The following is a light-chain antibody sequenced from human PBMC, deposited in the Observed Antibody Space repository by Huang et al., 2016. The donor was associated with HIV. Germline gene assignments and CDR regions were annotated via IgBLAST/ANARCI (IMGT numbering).Light chain of an antibody. J-gene: IGKJ4*01. V-gene: IGKV3-11*01. CDR3: QQRSKWPLT. CDR2: NVS. CDR1: QSIGTY. Sequence: EIVLTQSPVTLSLSPGDRATLSCRASQSIGTYLAWYQQKSGQAPRLLIYNVSNRATGVPARFSASGSETDFTLNIASLDPDDFAIYHCQQRSKWPLTFGGGTKVEMK.